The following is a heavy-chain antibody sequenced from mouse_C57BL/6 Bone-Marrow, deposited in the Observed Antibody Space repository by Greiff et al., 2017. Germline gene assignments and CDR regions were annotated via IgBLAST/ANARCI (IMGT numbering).Heavy chain of an antibody. CDR2: IRSKSNNYAT. J-gene: IGHJ1*03. CDR3: VRLANWVYWYFDV. D-gene: IGHD4-1*01. CDR1: GFSFNTYA. V-gene: IGHV10-1*01. Sequence: EVNVVESGGGLVQPKGSLKLSCAASGFSFNTYAMNWVRQAPGKGLEWVARIRSKSNNYATYYADSLKDRFTISIDDSESMLYLQMNNLKTEDTAMYYCVRLANWVYWYFDVWGTGTTVTVSS.